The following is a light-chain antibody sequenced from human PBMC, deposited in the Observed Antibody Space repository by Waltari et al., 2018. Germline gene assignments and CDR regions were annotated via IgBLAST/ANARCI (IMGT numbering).Light chain of an antibody. CDR3: MQSIQPPYT. J-gene: IGKJ2*01. CDR1: QSLLHKDGKTY. Sequence: DILMTQSPLSLSVTPGHPASISCKSTQSLLHKDGKTYFYWYLQKPGQPPRLLIYEVSKRFSGVPDRFSGSGSGKDFTLEIKRVEAEDVGVYYCMQSIQPPYTFGQGTKLEI. V-gene: IGKV2D-29*01. CDR2: EVS.